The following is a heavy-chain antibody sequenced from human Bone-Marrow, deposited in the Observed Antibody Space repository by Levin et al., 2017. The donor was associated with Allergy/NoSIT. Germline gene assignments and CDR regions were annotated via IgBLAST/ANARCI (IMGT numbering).Heavy chain of an antibody. CDR1: GGTFSSYT. V-gene: IGHV1-69*02. J-gene: IGHJ6*02. CDR3: AGKFGRITIFGVAHYYYYYGMDV. D-gene: IGHD3-3*01. CDR2: IIPILGIA. Sequence: ASVKVSCKASGGTFSSYTISWVRQAPGQGLEWMGRIIPILGIANYAQKFQGRVTITADKSTSTAYMELSSLRSEDTAVYYCAGKFGRITIFGVAHYYYYYGMDVWGQGTTVTVSS.